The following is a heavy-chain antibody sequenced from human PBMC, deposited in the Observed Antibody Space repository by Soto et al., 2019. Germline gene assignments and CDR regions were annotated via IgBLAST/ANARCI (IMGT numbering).Heavy chain of an antibody. J-gene: IGHJ3*02. CDR1: GYTFTSYA. Sequence: ASVKVSCKASGYTFTSYAMHWVRQAPGQRLEWMGWINAGNGNTKYSQKFQGRVTITRDTSASTAYMELSSLGSEDTAVYYCARYSGSYYGAFDIWGQGTMVTVSS. CDR2: INAGNGNT. D-gene: IGHD1-26*01. CDR3: ARYSGSYYGAFDI. V-gene: IGHV1-3*01.